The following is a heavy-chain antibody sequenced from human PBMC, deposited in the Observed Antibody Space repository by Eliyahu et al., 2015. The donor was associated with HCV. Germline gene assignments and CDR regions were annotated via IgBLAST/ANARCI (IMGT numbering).Heavy chain of an antibody. CDR2: IIPILVIA. V-gene: IGHV1-69*04. J-gene: IGHJ4*02. D-gene: IGHD4-23*01. Sequence: EVKKPGSSVKVSCKASGGTFSSYTISWVRQAPGQGLEWMGRIIPILVIANYAQKFQGRVTITAXKSTSTAYMELSSLXSEDTAVYYCARDPVVTPGGRGVRTNYFDYWGQGTLVTVSS. CDR3: ARDPVVTPGGRGVRTNYFDY. CDR1: GGTFSSYT.